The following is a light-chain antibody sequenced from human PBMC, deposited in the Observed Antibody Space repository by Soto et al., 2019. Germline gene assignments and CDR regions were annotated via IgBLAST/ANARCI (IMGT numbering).Light chain of an antibody. CDR3: QPFSSYPLT. J-gene: IGKJ4*01. CDR1: QTVRNNY. Sequence: EFVLTQSPGTLSLSPGERATLSCSASQTVRNNYLAWYQQKPGQAPRLLIYDAYSRATGITDRFSGGGSGTDFTLTISRLEPEDFAVYYCQPFSSYPLTVGGVTQVEIK. V-gene: IGKV3-20*01. CDR2: DAY.